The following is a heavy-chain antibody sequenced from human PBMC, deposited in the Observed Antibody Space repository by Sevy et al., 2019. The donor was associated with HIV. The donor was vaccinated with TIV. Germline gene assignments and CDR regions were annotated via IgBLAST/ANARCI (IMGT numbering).Heavy chain of an antibody. D-gene: IGHD5-18*01. CDR1: GDDVSSNTAA. CDR3: ARGGYGAFDI. Sequence: SQTLSLTRAISGDDVSSNTAAWNWIRQSPSRGLEWLGRTLYRSKWSNDYPGSVKSRITVIPDTSRNQFSLQLNSGTPEDTAVYYCARGGYGAFDIWGQGTVVTVSS. CDR2: TLYRSKWSN. V-gene: IGHV6-1*01. J-gene: IGHJ3*02.